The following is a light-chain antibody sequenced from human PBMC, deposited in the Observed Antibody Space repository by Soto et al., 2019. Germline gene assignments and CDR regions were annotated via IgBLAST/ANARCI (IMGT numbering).Light chain of an antibody. Sequence: IQMTQSPSTLSASVGDRVTITCRASQSISGSLAWYQQKPGKAPKLLIYKASSLESGVPSRFSGSGSGTEFTLTISSLQPDDFATYYCQHYNSYPITFGQGTQLEIK. CDR3: QHYNSYPIT. J-gene: IGKJ5*01. V-gene: IGKV1-5*03. CDR2: KAS. CDR1: QSISGS.